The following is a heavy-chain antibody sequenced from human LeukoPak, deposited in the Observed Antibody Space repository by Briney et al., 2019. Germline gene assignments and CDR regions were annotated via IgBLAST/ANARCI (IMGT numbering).Heavy chain of an antibody. CDR2: INHSGST. CDR3: ARGLSYSTRNWFDP. CDR1: GGSFSGYY. D-gene: IGHD6-13*01. J-gene: IGHJ5*02. Sequence: SETLSLTCAVYGGSFSGYYWSWIRQPPGKGLEWIGEINHSGSTNYNPSLKSRVTISVDTSKNQFSLKLSSVTAADTAVYYCARGLSYSTRNWFDPWGQGTLVIVPS. V-gene: IGHV4-34*01.